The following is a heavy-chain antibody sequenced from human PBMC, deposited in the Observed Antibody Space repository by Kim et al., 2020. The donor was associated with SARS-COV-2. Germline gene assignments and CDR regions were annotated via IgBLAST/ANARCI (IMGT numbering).Heavy chain of an antibody. CDR3: ARDPTLGSDAFDI. CDR2: IYSGGST. J-gene: IGHJ3*02. V-gene: IGHV3-53*01. CDR1: GFTVSSNY. Sequence: GGSLRLSCAASGFTVSSNYMSWVRQAPGKGLEWVSVIYSGGSTYYADSVKGRFTTSRDNSKNTLYLQMNSLGAEDTAVYYCARDPTLGSDAFDIWGQGTMVTVSS. D-gene: IGHD2-15*01.